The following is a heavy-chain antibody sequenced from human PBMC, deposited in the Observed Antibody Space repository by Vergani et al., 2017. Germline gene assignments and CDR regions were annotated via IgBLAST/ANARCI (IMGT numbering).Heavy chain of an antibody. V-gene: IGHV7-4-1*02. Sequence: QVPLLQSGSELKKPGASVRISCEASGYTFTNYPLIWVRQAPGQGLEFMGWINTNSGNPTYAPGFTGRFVFSLDTSVSTAYLQISGLKAEDSAVYYCARGRQWRLTEYLYGRDVWGQGTTVTVSS. CDR1: GYTFTNYP. J-gene: IGHJ6*02. CDR2: INTNSGNP. D-gene: IGHD6-19*01. CDR3: ARGRQWRLTEYLYGRDV.